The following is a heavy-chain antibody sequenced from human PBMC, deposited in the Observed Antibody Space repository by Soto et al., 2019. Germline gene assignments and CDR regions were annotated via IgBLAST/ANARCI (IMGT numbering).Heavy chain of an antibody. CDR3: ATRGDSSGYYYYYGMDV. CDR1: GYSISSGYY. D-gene: IGHD6-19*01. J-gene: IGHJ6*02. V-gene: IGHV4-38-2*01. CDR2: IYHSGST. Sequence: SETLSLTCAVSGYSISSGYYWGWIRQPPGKGLEWIGSIYHSGSTYYNPSLKSRVTISVDTSKNQFSLKLSSVTAADTAVYYCATRGDSSGYYYYYGMDVWGQGTTVTV.